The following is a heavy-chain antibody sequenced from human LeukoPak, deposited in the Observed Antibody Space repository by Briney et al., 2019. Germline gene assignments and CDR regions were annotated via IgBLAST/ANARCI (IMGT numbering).Heavy chain of an antibody. CDR1: GGSFSGYY. V-gene: IGHV4-34*01. CDR3: ARSIYGRYSYFNY. D-gene: IGHD5-18*01. CDR2: INHSGST. J-gene: IGHJ4*02. Sequence: PSETLSLTCAVYGGSFSGYYWSWIRQPPGKGLEWIGEINHSGSTNYDPSLKSRVTISVDTSKNQFSLKLSSVTAADTAVYYCARSIYGRYSYFNYWGQGTLVTVSS.